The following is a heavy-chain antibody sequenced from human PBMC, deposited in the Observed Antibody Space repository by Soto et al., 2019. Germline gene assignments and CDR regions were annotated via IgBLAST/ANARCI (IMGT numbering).Heavy chain of an antibody. Sequence: ASVKVSCKASGYTFTSYAMHWVRQAPGQRLEWMGWINAGNGNTKYSQKFQGRVTITRDTSASTAYMELSSLRSEDTAVYYCARELVAAAWYFDLWGRGTLVTVSS. CDR2: INAGNGNT. J-gene: IGHJ2*01. V-gene: IGHV1-3*01. CDR1: GYTFTSYA. CDR3: ARELVAAAWYFDL. D-gene: IGHD6-13*01.